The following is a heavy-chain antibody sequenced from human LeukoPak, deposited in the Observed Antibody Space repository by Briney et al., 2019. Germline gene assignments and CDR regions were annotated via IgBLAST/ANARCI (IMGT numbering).Heavy chain of an antibody. V-gene: IGHV3-11*04. CDR1: GFTFSDYY. CDR3: ARDVGSYSGTPYNCFDP. D-gene: IGHD1-26*01. Sequence: PGGSLRLSCAASGFTFSDYYMSWIRQAPGKGLERVSYISGSGSTVYYAASVRGRFTISRDNAKNSLYLQMNSLRAEDTAVYYCARDVGSYSGTPYNCFDPWGQGTLVTVSS. J-gene: IGHJ5*02. CDR2: ISGSGSTV.